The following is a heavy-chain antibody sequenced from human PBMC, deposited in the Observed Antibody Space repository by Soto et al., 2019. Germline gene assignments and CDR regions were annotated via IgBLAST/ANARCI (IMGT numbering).Heavy chain of an antibody. CDR3: AKGLWLREDPLDI. D-gene: IGHD6-19*01. CDR1: GFTFDDYA. Sequence: SLRLSCAASGFTFDDYAMHWVRQAPGKGLEWVSGISWNSGSIGYADSVKGRFTISRDNAKNSLYLQMNSLRAEDTALYYCAKGLWLREDPLDIWGQGTMVTVSS. V-gene: IGHV3-9*01. J-gene: IGHJ3*02. CDR2: ISWNSGSI.